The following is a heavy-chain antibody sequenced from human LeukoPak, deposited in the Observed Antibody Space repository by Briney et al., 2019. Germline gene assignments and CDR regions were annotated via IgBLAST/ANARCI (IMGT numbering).Heavy chain of an antibody. CDR3: VGSSRSFPYY. Sequence: SETLSLTCTVSGGSISSYYWSWIRQPPGKGLEWIGYIYYSGSTNYNPSLKSRVTISVDTSKNQFSLKLSSVAAADTAVYYCVGSSRSFPYYWGQGSLVTISS. D-gene: IGHD2-2*01. V-gene: IGHV4-59*01. CDR2: IYYSGST. J-gene: IGHJ4*02. CDR1: GGSISSYY.